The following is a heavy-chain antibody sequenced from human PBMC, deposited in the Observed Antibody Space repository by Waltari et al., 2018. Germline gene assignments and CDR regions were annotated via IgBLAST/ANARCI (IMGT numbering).Heavy chain of an antibody. V-gene: IGHV4-59*01. D-gene: IGHD1-26*01. CDR1: GGSISSYY. CDR2: IYYSGGT. CDR3: ARARRVGATRHFDY. Sequence: QVQLQESGPGLVKPSETLSLTCTVSGGSISSYYWSWLRQPPGKGLGWIGYIYYSGGTNYNPSLKGRVTISVDTSKNQFSLKLSSVTAADTAVYYCARARRVGATRHFDYWGQGTLVTVSS. J-gene: IGHJ4*02.